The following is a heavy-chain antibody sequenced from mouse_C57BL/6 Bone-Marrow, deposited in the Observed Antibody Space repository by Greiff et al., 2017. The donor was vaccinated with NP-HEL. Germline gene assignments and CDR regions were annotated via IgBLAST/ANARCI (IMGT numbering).Heavy chain of an antibody. Sequence: QVQLQQPGAELVKPGASVKVSCKASGYTFTSSWMPWVKQRPCQGLEWIGRIHPSDSDTTYNQKFKGKATLTVDKCSSTAYMQLSSLTSEDAAVYYCAIRGDDGYYVGAMDYWGQGTSVTVSS. CDR2: IHPSDSDT. V-gene: IGHV1-74*01. J-gene: IGHJ4*01. D-gene: IGHD2-3*01. CDR3: AIRGDDGYYVGAMDY. CDR1: GYTFTSSW.